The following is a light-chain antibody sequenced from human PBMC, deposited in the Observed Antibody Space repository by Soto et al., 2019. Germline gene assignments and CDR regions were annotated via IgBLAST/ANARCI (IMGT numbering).Light chain of an antibody. Sequence: DIQMTQSPSTLSASVGDRVTITCRASQSISSWLAWYQQKPGKAPKLLIYKASSLESGVPSRFSGSGSGTEFTVTISSLQPDDFATYYCQQYNSYSFFGPGTKVDIK. CDR1: QSISSW. J-gene: IGKJ3*01. CDR3: QQYNSYSF. CDR2: KAS. V-gene: IGKV1-5*03.